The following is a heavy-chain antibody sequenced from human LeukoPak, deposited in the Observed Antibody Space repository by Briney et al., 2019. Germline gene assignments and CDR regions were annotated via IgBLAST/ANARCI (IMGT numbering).Heavy chain of an antibody. CDR3: ARLYHDSRGYYWFDP. CDR1: GGSISSTNYY. CDR2: VYYSGST. J-gene: IGHJ5*02. V-gene: IGHV4-39*01. Sequence: SETLSLACTVSGGSISSTNYYWGWIRQPPGRGLEWIGSVYYSGSTYSNPSLKSRVTVSVDTSKSQFSLKLTSVTAADTAVYYCARLYHDSRGYYWFDPWGQGTLVTVSS. D-gene: IGHD3-22*01.